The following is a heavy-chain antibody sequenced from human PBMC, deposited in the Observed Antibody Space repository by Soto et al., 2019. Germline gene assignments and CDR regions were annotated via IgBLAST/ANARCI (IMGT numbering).Heavy chain of an antibody. J-gene: IGHJ5*02. V-gene: IGHV1-8*01. Sequence: ASVKVSCKASGYTFTSYDINWVRQATGQGLEWMGWMNPNSGNTGFAQKFQGRVTLTRNTSISTAYMELSSLRSEDTAVYYCARDASIAVGGNWFDPWGQGTPVNV. CDR3: ARDASIAVGGNWFDP. D-gene: IGHD2-15*01. CDR2: MNPNSGNT. CDR1: GYTFTSYD.